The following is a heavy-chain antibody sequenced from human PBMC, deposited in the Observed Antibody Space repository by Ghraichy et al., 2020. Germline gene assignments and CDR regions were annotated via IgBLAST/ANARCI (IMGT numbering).Heavy chain of an antibody. D-gene: IGHD3-22*01. Sequence: GGSLRLSCAASGFTFNTYWMHWVRQAPGKGLMWVSRVNPSGSDRKYADSVKGRFTISRDNAKNTLFLQMNSLRAEDTGVYYCTRHTYDYDSSGTFWGESGMDVWGQGTKVTVS. CDR1: GFTFNTYW. CDR2: VNPSGSDR. J-gene: IGHJ6*02. CDR3: TRHTYDYDSSGTFWGESGMDV. V-gene: IGHV3-74*01.